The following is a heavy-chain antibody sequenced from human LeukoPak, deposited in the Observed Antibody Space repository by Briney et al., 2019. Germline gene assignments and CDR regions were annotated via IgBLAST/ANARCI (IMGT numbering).Heavy chain of an antibody. CDR1: GTSFSSYY. V-gene: IGHV4-34*01. CDR2: VNHSGST. J-gene: IGHJ4*02. CDR3: ARGRGEWLRSPFDY. Sequence: PSETLSLTCAVSGTSFSSYYWSWIRQPPGKGLEWIGEVNHSGSTNYNPSLKSRVTISVDTSKNQFSLKLSSVTAADTAVYYCARGRGEWLRSPFDYWGQGTLVTVSS. D-gene: IGHD5-12*01.